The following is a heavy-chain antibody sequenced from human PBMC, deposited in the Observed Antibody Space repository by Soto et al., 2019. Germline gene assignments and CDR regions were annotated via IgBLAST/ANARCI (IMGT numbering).Heavy chain of an antibody. CDR1: GFTFSSYS. V-gene: IGHV3-48*02. CDR3: ARPEYSSSSYGMDV. CDR2: ISSSSSTI. J-gene: IGHJ6*02. Sequence: EVQLVESGGGLVQPGGSLRLSCAASGFTFSSYSMNWVRQAPGKGLEWVSYISSSSSTIYYADSVKGRFTLSRDNAKNSLYLQMNSMRDEDTAVYYCARPEYSSSSYGMDVWGQGTTVTVSS. D-gene: IGHD6-6*01.